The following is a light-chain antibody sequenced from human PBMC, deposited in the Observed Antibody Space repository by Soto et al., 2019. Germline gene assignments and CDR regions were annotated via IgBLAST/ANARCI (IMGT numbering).Light chain of an antibody. V-gene: IGKV3-15*01. Sequence: EIVMTQSPATLSVSPGERATLSCRASQSVSSNLAWYQQKPGQAPRLLIYGASTRATGIPARFSGSGSGTEFTLTIXXXXXEDFAVYYCQQYNNWLWTFGQGX. CDR3: QQYNNWLWT. CDR1: QSVSSN. J-gene: IGKJ1*01. CDR2: GAS.